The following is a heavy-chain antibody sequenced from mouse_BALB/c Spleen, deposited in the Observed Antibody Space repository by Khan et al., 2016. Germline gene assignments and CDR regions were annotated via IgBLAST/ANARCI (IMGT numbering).Heavy chain of an antibody. V-gene: IGHV6-6*02. CDR1: GFTFSNSW. D-gene: IGHD3-3*01. J-gene: IGHJ2*01. Sequence: EVKLEASGGGLVQPGGSMKLPCVASGFTFSNSWMNWVRQSPAKGLEWVAEIRLNSNYYATPYAASVTGRFTIPRDDSQSSVYLQLNNLRAEDTGIYYCTKGWSDYWGQGTTLPVTT. CDR2: IRLNSNYYAT. CDR3: TKGWSDY.